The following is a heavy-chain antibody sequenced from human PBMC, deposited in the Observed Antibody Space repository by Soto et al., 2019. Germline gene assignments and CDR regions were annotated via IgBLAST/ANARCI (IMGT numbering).Heavy chain of an antibody. J-gene: IGHJ6*03. CDR2: ISGSGGST. V-gene: IGHV3-23*01. Sequence: GGSLRLSSAASGFTFSSYAMSWVRQAPGKGLEWVSAISGSGGSTYYADSVKGRFTISIDNSKNTLYLQMNSLRAEDTAVYYCAKDHGPMSSRWFYYYYYMDVWGKGTTVTVSS. CDR1: GFTFSSYA. CDR3: AKDHGPMSSRWFYYYYYMDV. D-gene: IGHD6-13*01.